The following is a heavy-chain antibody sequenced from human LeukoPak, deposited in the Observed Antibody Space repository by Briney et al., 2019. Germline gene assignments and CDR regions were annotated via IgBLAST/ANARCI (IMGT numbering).Heavy chain of an antibody. Sequence: GESLKISCKGSGYSFTSYWIGWVRQMPGEGLEWMGIIYPGDADTRYSPSFQGQVTISADKSISTAYLQWSSLKASDPAMYYCARSARETVDYWGQGTLVTVSS. V-gene: IGHV5-51*01. CDR3: ARSARETVDY. J-gene: IGHJ4*02. CDR2: IYPGDADT. CDR1: GYSFTSYW.